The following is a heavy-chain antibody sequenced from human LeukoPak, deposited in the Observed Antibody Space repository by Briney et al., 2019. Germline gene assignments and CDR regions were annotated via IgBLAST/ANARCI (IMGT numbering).Heavy chain of an antibody. D-gene: IGHD1-26*01. J-gene: IGHJ4*02. Sequence: SETLSLTCTVSGYSISSGYYWGWIRQPPGKGLEWIGSIYHSGSTYYNPSLKSRVTISVDTSKNQFSLKLSSVTAADTAVYYCARGPVGATMGPGYFDYWGQGTLVTVSS. CDR3: ARGPVGATMGPGYFDY. V-gene: IGHV4-38-2*02. CDR2: IYHSGST. CDR1: GYSISSGYY.